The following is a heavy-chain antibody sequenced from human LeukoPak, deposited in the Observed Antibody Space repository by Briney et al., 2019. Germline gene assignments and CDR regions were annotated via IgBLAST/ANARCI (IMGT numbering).Heavy chain of an antibody. Sequence: GESLRPSCEASGFTFSSYGMHWVRQAPGKGLEWVAFIRNDGTTKFYADSVKGRLTSSRDNSKNTLYLQMNSLRPDDTAVYYCAKDKLFGSSWTFDYWGQGTLVTVSS. CDR2: IRNDGTTK. CDR1: GFTFSSYG. CDR3: AKDKLFGSSWTFDY. V-gene: IGHV3-30*02. D-gene: IGHD6-13*01. J-gene: IGHJ4*02.